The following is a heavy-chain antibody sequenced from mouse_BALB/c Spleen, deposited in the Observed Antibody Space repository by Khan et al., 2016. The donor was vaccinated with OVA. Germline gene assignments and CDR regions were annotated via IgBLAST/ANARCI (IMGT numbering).Heavy chain of an antibody. V-gene: IGHV14-3*02. CDR1: GFNIKDTY. CDR2: ITPANGNT. CDR3: VRPSYDPRNFDV. D-gene: IGHD2-3*01. Sequence: VQLQQPGAELVKPGASVKLSCTASGFNIKDTYIHWVKQRPKQGLEWIGRITPANGNTEYDPKFQGKATMRADTSSNTAYLQLSSLTSGDTAVYYWVRPSYDPRNFDVWGAGTTVTVSS. J-gene: IGHJ1*01.